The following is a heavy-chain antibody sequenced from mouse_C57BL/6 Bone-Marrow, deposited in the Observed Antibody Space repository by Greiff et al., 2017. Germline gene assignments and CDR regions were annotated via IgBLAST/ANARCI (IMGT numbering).Heavy chain of an antibody. Sequence: QVQLQQSGAELARPGASVKLSCKASGYTFTSYGISWVKQRPGPGLEWIGEIYPRSGNTYYNEKFKGKATLPADQSSSTAYMELRSLTAEDAAVYVCARDRYRNDDGPYAIDDWGQGTSVTVSS. CDR3: ARDRYRNDDGPYAIDD. V-gene: IGHV1-81*01. D-gene: IGHD2-14*01. CDR1: GYTFTSYG. J-gene: IGHJ4*01. CDR2: IYPRSGNT.